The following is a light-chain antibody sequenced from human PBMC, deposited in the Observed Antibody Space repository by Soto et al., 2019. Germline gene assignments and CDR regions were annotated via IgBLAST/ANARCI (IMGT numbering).Light chain of an antibody. CDR1: QSVSSNY. J-gene: IGKJ4*01. V-gene: IGKV3D-20*02. Sequence: EIVLTQSPGTLSLSPGERATLSCRASQSVSSNYLAWYQQKPGQAPRPIIYDATTRATGIPVRFSGSGSGTDFTLTISSLEPEDFAVYYCQQHANWPLTFGGGTKVDIK. CDR2: DAT. CDR3: QQHANWPLT.